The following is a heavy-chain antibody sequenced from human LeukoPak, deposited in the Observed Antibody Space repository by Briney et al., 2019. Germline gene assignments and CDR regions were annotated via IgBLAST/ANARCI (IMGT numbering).Heavy chain of an antibody. D-gene: IGHD6-19*01. J-gene: IGHJ6*02. CDR3: ARVAVAGTSPLPYYYYGMDV. Sequence: ASVKVSCKASGYTFTSYAMHWVRQAPGQRLEWMGWINAGNGNTKYSQKFQGRVTITRDTSASTAYMELSSPRSEDTAVYYCARVAVAGTSPLPYYYYGMDVWGQGTTVTVSS. CDR2: INAGNGNT. V-gene: IGHV1-3*01. CDR1: GYTFTSYA.